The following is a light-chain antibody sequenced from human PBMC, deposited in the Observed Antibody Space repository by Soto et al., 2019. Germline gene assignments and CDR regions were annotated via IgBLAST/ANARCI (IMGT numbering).Light chain of an antibody. Sequence: DIQMTQSPSSLSASVGDSVTITCRASQSISTYLNWYHQKPGKAPRLLIYAASTLQRGVPSRFSGSRSGTDFTLTISSLQPEDFATYYCQQSSSSPLTFGGGTTVVIK. V-gene: IGKV1-39*01. CDR2: AAS. CDR3: QQSSSSPLT. CDR1: QSISTY. J-gene: IGKJ4*01.